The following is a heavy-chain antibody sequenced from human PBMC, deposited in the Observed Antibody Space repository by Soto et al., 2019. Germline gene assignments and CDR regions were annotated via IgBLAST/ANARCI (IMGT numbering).Heavy chain of an antibody. CDR2: ISAYSGAT. CDR1: GYTFSDHG. D-gene: IGHD2-8*01. CDR3: AKDPPRLTQQFNGVS. J-gene: IGHJ5*02. V-gene: IGHV1-18*01. Sequence: QIQLVQSGAEVKKPGASVRVSCKASGYTFSDHGFSWVRQGPGQGLEWLGWISAYSGATDYAQKFQGRVTLTTDTSTSTAYMELRSLRSDDTAVYYCAKDPPRLTQQFNGVSWGQGTLVTVSS.